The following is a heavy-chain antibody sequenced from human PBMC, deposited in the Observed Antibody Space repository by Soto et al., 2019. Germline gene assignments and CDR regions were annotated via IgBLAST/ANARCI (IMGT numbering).Heavy chain of an antibody. D-gene: IGHD6-19*01. J-gene: IGHJ4*02. Sequence: EVQLVESGGVVVQPGGSLRLSCAASGFTFDDYTMHWVRQAPGKGLEWVSLVSWAGGSTYYADSLKGRFTISRDNSKNSLYLQMNSLRTEDTAWDYCAKDQYISGWGLIDYWGQGTLVTVSS. V-gene: IGHV3-43*01. CDR1: GFTFDDYT. CDR2: VSWAGGST. CDR3: AKDQYISGWGLIDY.